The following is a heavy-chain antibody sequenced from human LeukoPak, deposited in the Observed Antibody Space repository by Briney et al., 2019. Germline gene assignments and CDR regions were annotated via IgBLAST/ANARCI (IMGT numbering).Heavy chain of an antibody. D-gene: IGHD3-22*01. CDR3: ARVPITYYYDSSGYSDRTYFDY. Sequence: SETLSLTCAVYGGSFSGYYWSWIRQPPGKGLEWIGEINHSGSTNYNPSLKSRVTISVDASKNQFSLKLSSVTAADTAVYYCARVPITYYYDSSGYSDRTYFDYWGQGTLVTVSS. V-gene: IGHV4-34*01. CDR2: INHSGST. CDR1: GGSFSGYY. J-gene: IGHJ4*02.